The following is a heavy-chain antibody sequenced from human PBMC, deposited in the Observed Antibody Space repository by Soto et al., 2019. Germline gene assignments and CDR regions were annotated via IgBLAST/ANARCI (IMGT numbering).Heavy chain of an antibody. V-gene: IGHV4-31*03. Sequence: QVQLQESGPGLVKPSQTLSLTCTVSGGSISSGGYYWSWIRQHPGKGLEWIGYIYYSGSTYYNPSLQSRVTISVDTSKNQFSLKLSSVTAADTAVYYCARSGRWLQLSDYYGMDVWGQGTTVTVSS. CDR3: ARSGRWLQLSDYYGMDV. D-gene: IGHD5-12*01. J-gene: IGHJ6*02. CDR1: GGSISSGGYY. CDR2: IYYSGST.